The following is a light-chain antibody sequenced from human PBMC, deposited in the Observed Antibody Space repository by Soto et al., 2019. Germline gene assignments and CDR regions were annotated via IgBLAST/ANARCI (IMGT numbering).Light chain of an antibody. CDR2: AAS. Sequence: EFVMTPYQEKMSVSPGERATLSCRASQSVITNLAWYQQKSGQAPRLLIYAASTRATDIPARFSGSGSGTEFTLTISNLQSEDFVVYYCQQYNNWPSTFCQGAKV. J-gene: IGKJ1*01. CDR3: QQYNNWPST. CDR1: QSVITN. V-gene: IGKV3-15*01.